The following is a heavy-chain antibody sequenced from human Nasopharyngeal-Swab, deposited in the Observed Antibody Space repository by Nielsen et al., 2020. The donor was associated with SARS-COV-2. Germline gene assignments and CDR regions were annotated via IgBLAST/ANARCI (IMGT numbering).Heavy chain of an antibody. J-gene: IGHJ2*01. CDR3: ARVTVVSDWYFDL. Sequence: ASVKVSCKASGYTFTSYGISWVRQAPGQGLEWMGWISAYNGNTNYAQKLQGRVTITRDTSASTAYMELSSLRSEDTAVYYCARVTVVSDWYFDLWGRGTLVTVSS. D-gene: IGHD4-23*01. CDR1: GYTFTSYG. V-gene: IGHV1-18*01. CDR2: ISAYNGNT.